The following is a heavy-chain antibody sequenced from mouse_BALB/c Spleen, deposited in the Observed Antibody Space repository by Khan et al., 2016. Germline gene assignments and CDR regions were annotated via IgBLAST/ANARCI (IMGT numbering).Heavy chain of an antibody. D-gene: IGHD2-4*01. J-gene: IGHJ3*01. Sequence: EVELVESGGGLVKPGGSLKLSCAASGFTFSDYYMYWVRQTPEKRLGWVTTISDGGSYTYYPDSVKGRFTISRDNAKHNLYLQMSSLKSEDTAMYYCAREGLRRGFAYGGRGTLVTVSA. CDR1: GFTFSDYY. V-gene: IGHV5-4*02. CDR2: ISDGGSYT. CDR3: AREGLRRGFAY.